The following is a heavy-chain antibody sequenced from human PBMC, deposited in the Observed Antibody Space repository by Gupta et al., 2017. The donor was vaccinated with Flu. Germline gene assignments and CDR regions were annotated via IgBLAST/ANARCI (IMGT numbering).Heavy chain of an antibody. D-gene: IGHD3-22*01. CDR3: ARGDEGVTMIVVSCVDP. J-gene: IGHJ5*02. CDR2: ISGDGEST. CDR1: GLTVRGQG. V-gene: IGHV3-23*01. Sequence: EVQLLESGGGLVQPGGSLRLSCVVSGLTVRGQGMNWLRQIPGKGVEWVAGISGDGESTYYGQSGRGRFTISRDKSKNTVYLQMDSLRADDTAFYYWARGDEGVTMIVVSCVDPWGQGTQVTVSS.